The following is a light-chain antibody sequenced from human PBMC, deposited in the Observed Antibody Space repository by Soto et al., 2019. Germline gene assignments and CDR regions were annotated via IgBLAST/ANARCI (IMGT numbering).Light chain of an antibody. J-gene: IGLJ1*01. V-gene: IGLV2-23*01. Sequence: VLTQPASVSGSPGQSITISCTGTSSDVGSYNLVSWYQQHPGKAPKLLIYEGSKRPSGVSNRFSGSKSGNTASLTISGLQAEDEADYYCCSYAGSSTYVFGTGTKVTVL. CDR2: EGS. CDR1: SSDVGSYNL. CDR3: CSYAGSSTYV.